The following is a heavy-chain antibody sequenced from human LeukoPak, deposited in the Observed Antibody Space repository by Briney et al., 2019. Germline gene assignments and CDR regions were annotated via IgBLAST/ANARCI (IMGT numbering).Heavy chain of an antibody. J-gene: IGHJ4*02. Sequence: GGSLRLSCVASGFTFSSSEMNWVRQAPGKGLEWISYITSSSRTIWYADSVKGRFTISRDNAKNSLYLQMNGLRDNDTAVYYCARIPHPSPVGYWGQGTLVTVSS. CDR2: ITSSSRTI. V-gene: IGHV3-48*03. D-gene: IGHD4-23*01. CDR3: ARIPHPSPVGY. CDR1: GFTFSSSE.